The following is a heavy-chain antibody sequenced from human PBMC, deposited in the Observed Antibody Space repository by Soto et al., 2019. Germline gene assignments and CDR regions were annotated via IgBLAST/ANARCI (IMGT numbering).Heavy chain of an antibody. CDR1: GYTFTSYA. D-gene: IGHD6-19*01. CDR2: INGGNRNT. CDR3: ARIGYSSGWYSFDY. J-gene: IGHJ4*02. Sequence: QVQLVQSGAEVKKPGASVRVSCKASGYTFTSYAMHWVRQAPGQRLEWMGWINGGNRNTKYSQRFQGRVTITTDTSASTAYMELSSVRSEDTAVYYCARIGYSSGWYSFDYWGQGTLVTVSS. V-gene: IGHV1-3*01.